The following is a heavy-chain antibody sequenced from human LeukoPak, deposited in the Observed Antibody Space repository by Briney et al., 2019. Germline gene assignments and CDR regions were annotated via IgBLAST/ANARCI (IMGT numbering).Heavy chain of an antibody. Sequence: GGSLRLSCAASGFTFSNFWMHWVSQAPVKGLEWVANINQDGSEKYHVGSVKGRFTISRDNAKNSLYLQMSSLRAEDTAVYYCARAIGAYASYWGQGTLVTVSS. D-gene: IGHD3-10*01. CDR1: GFTFSNFW. CDR2: INQDGSEK. V-gene: IGHV3-7*01. J-gene: IGHJ4*02. CDR3: ARAIGAYASY.